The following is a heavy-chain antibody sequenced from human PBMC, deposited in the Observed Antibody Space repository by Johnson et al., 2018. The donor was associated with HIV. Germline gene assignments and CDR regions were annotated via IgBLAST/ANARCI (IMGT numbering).Heavy chain of an antibody. CDR3: ARDQAGTTDDAFDI. J-gene: IGHJ3*02. CDR1: GFTFNDHG. V-gene: IGHV3-66*02. CDR2: IYSGGIT. Sequence: VQLVESGGGVVRPGGSLRLSCAVSGFTFNDHGMSWVRQAPGKGLEWVSVIYSGGITSYADSVTGRFTISRDNSKNTLYLQMNSLIAEDTAVYYCARDQAGTTDDAFDIWGQGTMVTVAS. D-gene: IGHD1-7*01.